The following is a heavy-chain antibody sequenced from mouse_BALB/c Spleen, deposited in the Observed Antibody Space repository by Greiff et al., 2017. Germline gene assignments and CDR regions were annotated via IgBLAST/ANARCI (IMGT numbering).Heavy chain of an antibody. CDR3: SRFLYDGNAMDY. V-gene: IGHV1-9*01. J-gene: IGHJ4*01. CDR1: GYTFSSYW. Sequence: VQLQQSGAELMKPGASVKISCKATGYTFSSYWIEWVKQRPGHGLEWIGEILPGSGSTNYNEKFKGKATFTADTSSNTAYMQLSSLTSEDSAVYYCSRFLYDGNAMDYWGQGTSVTVSS. CDR2: ILPGSGST. D-gene: IGHD1-1*01.